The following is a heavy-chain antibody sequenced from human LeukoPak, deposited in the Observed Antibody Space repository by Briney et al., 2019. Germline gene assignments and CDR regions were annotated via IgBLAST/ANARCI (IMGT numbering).Heavy chain of an antibody. CDR3: AKDQAVVPGE. D-gene: IGHD2-2*01. J-gene: IGHJ4*02. Sequence: GESLRLSCAASGFTFSSYAMSWVRQAPGKGLEWVSAISGSGGSTYYADSVKGRFTISRDNSKNTLYLRMNSLRAEDTAVYYCAKDQAVVPGEWGQGTLVTVSS. CDR2: ISGSGGST. CDR1: GFTFSSYA. V-gene: IGHV3-23*01.